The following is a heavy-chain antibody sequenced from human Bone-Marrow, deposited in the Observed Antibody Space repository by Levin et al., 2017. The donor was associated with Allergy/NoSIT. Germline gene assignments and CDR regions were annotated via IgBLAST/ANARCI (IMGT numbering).Heavy chain of an antibody. CDR3: ARLSSTPDSGMDV. D-gene: IGHD2-2*01. Sequence: ASVKVSCKASGYTFTNYDINWVRQATGQGLEWMGWMHPKSGNTGYAQKFQGRVSMTWNISISTAYMELRSLRSEDTAVYYCARLSSTPDSGMDVWGQGTTVTVSS. V-gene: IGHV1-8*01. J-gene: IGHJ6*02. CDR1: GYTFTNYD. CDR2: MHPKSGNT.